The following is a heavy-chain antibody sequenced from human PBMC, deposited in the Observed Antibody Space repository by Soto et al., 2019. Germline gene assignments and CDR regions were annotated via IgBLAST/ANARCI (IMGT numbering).Heavy chain of an antibody. CDR3: ARDDYGDHTPFDY. D-gene: IGHD4-17*01. CDR1: GYTFNSYG. V-gene: IGHV1-18*01. J-gene: IGHJ4*02. CDR2: ISAYNGNT. Sequence: CKASGYTFNSYGISWVRQAPGQGLEWMGWISAYNGNTNYAQKLQGRVTMTTDTSTSTAYMELRSLRSDDTAVYYCARDDYGDHTPFDYWGQGTLVTVSS.